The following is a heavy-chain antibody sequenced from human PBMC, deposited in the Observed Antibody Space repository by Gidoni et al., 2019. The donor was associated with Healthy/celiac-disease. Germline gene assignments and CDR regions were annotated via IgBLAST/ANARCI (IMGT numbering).Heavy chain of an antibody. CDR1: GFSFLSYG. CDR2: IWYDGSNK. V-gene: IGHV3-33*01. CDR3: ARSKELQRLYYFDY. D-gene: IGHD1-26*01. J-gene: IGHJ4*02. Sequence: QVQLVESGGGVVQPGRSLRLSCAASGFSFLSYGMHWVRQAPGKGLEWVAVIWYDGSNKYYADSVKGRFTISRDNSKNTLYLQMNSLRAEDTAVYYCARSKELQRLYYFDYWGQGTLVTVSS.